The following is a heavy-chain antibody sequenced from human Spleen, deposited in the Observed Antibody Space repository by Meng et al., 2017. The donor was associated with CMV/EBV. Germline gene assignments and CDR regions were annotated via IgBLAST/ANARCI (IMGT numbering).Heavy chain of an antibody. V-gene: IGHV3-74*01. D-gene: IGHD3-22*01. CDR2: INSDGGSM. J-gene: IGHJ4*02. CDR1: GFTFRNYW. Sequence: SCAASGFTFRNYWMHWVRQAPEKGLVWVSRINSDGGSMAYADSVKGRFTISRDNAKNTLYLQMDSLRAEDTGVYYCARGPSSGLGRYWGQGTLVTVSS. CDR3: ARGPSSGLGRY.